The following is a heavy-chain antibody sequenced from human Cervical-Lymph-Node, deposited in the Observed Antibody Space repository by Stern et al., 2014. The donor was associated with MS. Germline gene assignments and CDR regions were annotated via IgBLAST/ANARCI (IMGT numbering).Heavy chain of an antibody. J-gene: IGHJ4*02. CDR2: IYPSDSDT. CDR3: ARGGGAYDSSGYAHDL. Sequence: VQLVQSGADVKKPGESLKISCRASGYSFTSYWIGWVRQMPGKGLEWMGIIYPSDSDTRDSPSLQGQVTMSVDKSISTAYLHLSSLTASDSAIYYCARGGGAYDSSGYAHDLWGQGTLVTVSS. V-gene: IGHV5-51*01. CDR1: GYSFTSYW. D-gene: IGHD3-22*01.